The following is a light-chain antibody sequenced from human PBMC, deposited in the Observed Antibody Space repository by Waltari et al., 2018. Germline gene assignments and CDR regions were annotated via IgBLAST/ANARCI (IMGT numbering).Light chain of an antibody. CDR1: SGHTTFA. Sequence: QLVVTQSPSASASLGASVKFTCTLRSGHTTFAIAWHQQQPHKGPRYLMTVNGDGSHRKGDGIPDRFSGSSSGADRYLTVSSLQSEDEADYYCQTWGSDIVVFGGGTKLTVL. CDR2: VNGDGSH. CDR3: QTWGSDIVV. V-gene: IGLV4-69*01. J-gene: IGLJ2*01.